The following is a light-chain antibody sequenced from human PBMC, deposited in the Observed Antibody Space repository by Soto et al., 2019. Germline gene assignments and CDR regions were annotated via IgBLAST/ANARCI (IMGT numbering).Light chain of an antibody. V-gene: IGKV3-20*01. CDR2: DVS. CDR3: HQYAWSPLT. Sequence: IVLTQSPGTLSLSPGEGATLSCRASQSVPRSYLGWYQQRPGRAPRLVIYDVSNRATGIPDRFSGSESGTEYTLPISRLEPEDFAVYYCHQYAWSPLTFGQGTRLE. CDR1: QSVPRSY. J-gene: IGKJ5*01.